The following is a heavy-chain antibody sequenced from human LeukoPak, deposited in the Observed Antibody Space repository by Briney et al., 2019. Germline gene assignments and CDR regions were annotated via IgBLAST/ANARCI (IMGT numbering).Heavy chain of an antibody. CDR1: GFTFSSYA. CDR3: ARDQGTMTGAFDY. J-gene: IGHJ4*02. CDR2: ISSKGGST. D-gene: IGHD3-22*01. Sequence: GGSLRLSCAASGFTFSSYAMHWVRQAPGKGLEYVSAISSKGGSTYYANSVKGRFTISRDNSKNTLSFQMGSLRAEDMAVYYCARDQGTMTGAFDYWGQGTLVTVSS. V-gene: IGHV3-64*01.